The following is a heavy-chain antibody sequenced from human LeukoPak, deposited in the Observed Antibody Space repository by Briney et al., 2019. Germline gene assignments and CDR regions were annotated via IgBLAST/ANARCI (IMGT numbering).Heavy chain of an antibody. Sequence: SGPTLVNPTQTLTLTCTFSGFSLSTSGVGVGWIRQPPGKALEWLALIYWNDDKRYSPSLKSRLTITKDTSKNQVVLTMTNMDPVDTATYYCAHSLYYYGSGSYAPWYNWFDPWGQGTLVTVSS. D-gene: IGHD3-10*01. CDR2: IYWNDDK. J-gene: IGHJ5*02. CDR3: AHSLYYYGSGSYAPWYNWFDP. V-gene: IGHV2-5*01. CDR1: GFSLSTSGVG.